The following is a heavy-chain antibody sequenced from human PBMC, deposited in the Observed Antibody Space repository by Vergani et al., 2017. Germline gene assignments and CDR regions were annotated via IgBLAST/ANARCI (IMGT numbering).Heavy chain of an antibody. Sequence: EVQLVESGGGLVKPGGSLRLSCAASGFTFSSYSMNWVRQAPGKGLEWVSSISSSSSYIYYADSVRGRFTISRDNAKNSLYLQMNSLRAEDTAVYYCAGAPGRSNYPRPNWFDPWGQGTLVTVSS. CDR2: ISSSSSYI. CDR3: AGAPGRSNYPRPNWFDP. V-gene: IGHV3-21*01. CDR1: GFTFSSYS. J-gene: IGHJ5*02. D-gene: IGHD1-26*01.